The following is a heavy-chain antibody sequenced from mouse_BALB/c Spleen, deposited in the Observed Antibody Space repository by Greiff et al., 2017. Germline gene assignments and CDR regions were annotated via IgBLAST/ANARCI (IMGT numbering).Heavy chain of an antibody. Sequence: EVQLKESGPELVKPGASVKMSCKASGYTFTSYVMHWVKQNPGQGLEWIGYINPYNDGTKYNEKFKGKATLTSDKSSSTAYMELSSLTSEDSAVYYCARHEDDDCFDYWGQGTTLTVSS. D-gene: IGHD2-3*01. CDR3: ARHEDDDCFDY. CDR2: INPYNDGT. CDR1: GYTFTSYV. J-gene: IGHJ2*01. V-gene: IGHV1-14*01.